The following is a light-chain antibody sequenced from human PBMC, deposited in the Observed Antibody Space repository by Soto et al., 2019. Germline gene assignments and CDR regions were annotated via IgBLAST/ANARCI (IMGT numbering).Light chain of an antibody. V-gene: IGLV2-14*01. CDR1: SYDVGRYNY. J-gene: IGLJ3*02. Sequence: QSALTQPASVSASPGQSITISCTGTSYDVGRYNYVSWYQQHPGKAPKLMIYEVSNRPSGVSNRFSGSKFGNTASLTISGLQAEDEAHYYCSSFTSATTWVFGGGTKLTVL. CDR3: SSFTSATTWV. CDR2: EVS.